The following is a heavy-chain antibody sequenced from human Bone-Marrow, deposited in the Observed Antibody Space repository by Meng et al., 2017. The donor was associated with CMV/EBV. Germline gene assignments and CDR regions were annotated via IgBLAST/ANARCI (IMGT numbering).Heavy chain of an antibody. D-gene: IGHD4-17*01. CDR3: ARAVTGVFERGLDY. Sequence: ASVKVSCKASGYTFTNYYMHWVRQAPGQGLEWVAIINPSGGSTNYAQKFQGRVTITRNTSISTAYMELSSLRSEDTAVYYCARAVTGVFERGLDYWGQGTLVTVSS. V-gene: IGHV1-46*01. J-gene: IGHJ4*02. CDR2: INPSGGST. CDR1: GYTFTNYY.